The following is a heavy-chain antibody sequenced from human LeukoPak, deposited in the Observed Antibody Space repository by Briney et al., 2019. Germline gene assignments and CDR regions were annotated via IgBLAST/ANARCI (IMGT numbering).Heavy chain of an antibody. CDR1: GGSISSYY. Sequence: SETLSLTCTVSGGSISSYYWSWIRQPAGKGLEWIGRIYTSGSTYYNPSLKSRVTISVDTSKNQFSLKLSSVTAADTAVYYCAGRNYDFWSGYHGGFDPWGQGTLVTVSS. V-gene: IGHV4-4*07. CDR2: IYTSGST. CDR3: AGRNYDFWSGYHGGFDP. D-gene: IGHD3-3*01. J-gene: IGHJ5*02.